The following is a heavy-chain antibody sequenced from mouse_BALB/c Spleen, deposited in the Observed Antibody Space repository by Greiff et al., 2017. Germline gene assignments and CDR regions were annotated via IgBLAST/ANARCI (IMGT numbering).Heavy chain of an antibody. J-gene: IGHJ4*01. Sequence: DVHLVESGGGLVQPGGSRKLSCAASGFTFSSFGMHWVRQAPEKGLEWVAYISSGSSTIYYADTVKGRFTISRDNPKNTLFLQMTSLRSEDTAMYYCARWGLLYAMDYWGQGTSVTVSS. CDR2: ISSGSSTI. V-gene: IGHV5-17*02. CDR1: GFTFSSFG. D-gene: IGHD1-1*01. CDR3: ARWGLLYAMDY.